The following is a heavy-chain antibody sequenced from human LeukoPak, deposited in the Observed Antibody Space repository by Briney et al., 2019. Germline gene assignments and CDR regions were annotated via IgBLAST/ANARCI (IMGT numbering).Heavy chain of an antibody. CDR1: GFSFSSYW. CDR3: ARLSDSISCFGFDV. V-gene: IGHV3-7*01. J-gene: IGHJ3*01. D-gene: IGHD2-2*01. CDR2: IKQDESEK. Sequence: PGGSLRLSCEASGFSFSSYWMSWVRQAPGKRLEWVANIKQDESEKYYVGSVRGRFTISRDNAKNSLYLQMNSLRADDTAVYYCARLSDSISCFGFDVWGHGTTVTVSS.